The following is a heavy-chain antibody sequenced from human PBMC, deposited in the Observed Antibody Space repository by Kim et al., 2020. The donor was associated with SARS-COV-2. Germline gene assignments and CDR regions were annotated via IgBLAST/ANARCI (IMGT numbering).Heavy chain of an antibody. J-gene: IGHJ4*02. D-gene: IGHD3-10*01. Sequence: SETLSLTCAVYGGSFSGYYWSWIRQPPGKGLEWIGEINHSGSTNYNPSLKSRVTISVDTSKNQFSLKLSSVTAADTAVYYCARGRRTGSYYTEFDYWGQGTLVTVSS. V-gene: IGHV4-34*01. CDR3: ARGRRTGSYYTEFDY. CDR1: GGSFSGYY. CDR2: INHSGST.